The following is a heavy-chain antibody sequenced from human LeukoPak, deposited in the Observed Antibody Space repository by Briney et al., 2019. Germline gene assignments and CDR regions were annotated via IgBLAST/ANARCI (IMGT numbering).Heavy chain of an antibody. J-gene: IGHJ4*02. V-gene: IGHV3-33*01. CDR2: IWYDGSNK. CDR1: GFTFSSYG. D-gene: IGHD5-18*01. Sequence: GRSLRLSCAASGFTFSSYGMHRVRQAPGKGLEWVAVIWYDGSNKYYADSVKGRFTISRDDSKNTLYLQMNSLRAEDTAVYYCAILSGYSLDYWGQGTLVTVSS. CDR3: AILSGYSLDY.